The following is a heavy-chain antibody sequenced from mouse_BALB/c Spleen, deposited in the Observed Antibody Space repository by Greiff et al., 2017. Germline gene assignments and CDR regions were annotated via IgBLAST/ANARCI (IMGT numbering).Heavy chain of an antibody. CDR1: GFTFSSYA. CDR3: ARGDGYGLYYFDY. Sequence: EVNVVESGGGLVKPGGSLKLSCAASGFTFSSYAMSWVRQTPEKRLEWVASISSGGSTYYPDSVKGRFTISRDNARNILYLQMSSLRSEDTAMYYCARGDGYGLYYFDYWGQGTTLTVSS. J-gene: IGHJ2*01. V-gene: IGHV5-6-5*01. CDR2: ISSGGST. D-gene: IGHD2-2*01.